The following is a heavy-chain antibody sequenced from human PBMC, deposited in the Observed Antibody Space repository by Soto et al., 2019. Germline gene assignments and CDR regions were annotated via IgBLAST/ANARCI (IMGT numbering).Heavy chain of an antibody. Sequence: SETLSLTCAVSGASINNHYWSWIQQPPGKGLEWIGYISDSGTTNYNPSLKSRVTISPDTSKSQFSLSLTSVTAADTAAYYCTKDGGPRYFFDYWGPGILVTVSS. V-gene: IGHV4-59*11. CDR1: GASINNHY. CDR3: TKDGGPRYFFDY. CDR2: ISDSGTT. D-gene: IGHD3-16*01. J-gene: IGHJ4*02.